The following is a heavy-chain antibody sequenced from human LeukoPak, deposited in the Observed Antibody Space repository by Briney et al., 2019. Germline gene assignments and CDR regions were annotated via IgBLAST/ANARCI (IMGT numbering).Heavy chain of an antibody. V-gene: IGHV3-66*01. CDR3: AILGELSYYGMDV. CDR2: IYSGGST. Sequence: PGGSLRLSCAASGFTVSSNYMSWVRQAPGKGLEWVSVIYSGGSTYYADSVKGRFTISRDNSKNTLYLQMNSLRAGDTAVYYCAILGELSYYGMDVWGQGTTVTVSS. D-gene: IGHD3-10*01. J-gene: IGHJ6*02. CDR1: GFTVSSNY.